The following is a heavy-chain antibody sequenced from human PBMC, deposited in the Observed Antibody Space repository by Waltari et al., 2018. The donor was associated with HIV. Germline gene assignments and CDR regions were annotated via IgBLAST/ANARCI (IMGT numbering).Heavy chain of an antibody. D-gene: IGHD2-15*01. CDR2: IDLNSGGA. CDR3: ARDRVSGGHDWWFDL. Sequence: QVQLVQSGAEVKKPGASVTVSCKASGYTLSGYYMQWVRQAPGQGLEWMGRIDLNSGGANYAQNFQDRVTMTRDTSISTAYMEVRSLTSDDTGVYYCARDRVSGGHDWWFDLWGRGTLVTVSS. V-gene: IGHV1-2*05. J-gene: IGHJ2*01. CDR1: GYTLSGYY.